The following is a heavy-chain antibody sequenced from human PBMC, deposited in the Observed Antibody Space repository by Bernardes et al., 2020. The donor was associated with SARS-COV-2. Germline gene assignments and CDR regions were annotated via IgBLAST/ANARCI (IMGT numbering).Heavy chain of an antibody. Sequence: WGSLRLSCAASGFSFSSYSMNWVRQAPGKGLEWISYISGSTNTIYYADSVEGRFTISRDNANNSLYLQMNSLRDEDTAVYYCAREIEGSADWFDPWGQGTLVTVSS. CDR1: GFSFSSYS. CDR2: ISGSTNTI. CDR3: AREIEGSADWFDP. J-gene: IGHJ5*02. D-gene: IGHD6-25*01. V-gene: IGHV3-48*02.